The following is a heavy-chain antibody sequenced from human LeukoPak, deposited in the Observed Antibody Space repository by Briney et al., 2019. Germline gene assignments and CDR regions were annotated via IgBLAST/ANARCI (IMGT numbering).Heavy chain of an antibody. J-gene: IGHJ4*02. CDR1: GFTFGSYA. CDR3: ARDIYDVVGYFDY. D-gene: IGHD2-15*01. Sequence: GRSLRLSCAASGFTFGSYAMHWVRQAPGKGLEWVAVISYDGSNKYYADSVKGRFTISRDNSKNTLYLQMNSLRAEDTAVYYCARDIYDVVGYFDYWGQGTLVTVSS. CDR2: ISYDGSNK. V-gene: IGHV3-30*04.